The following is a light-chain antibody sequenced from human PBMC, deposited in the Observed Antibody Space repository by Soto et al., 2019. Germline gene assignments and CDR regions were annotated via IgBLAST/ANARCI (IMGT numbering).Light chain of an antibody. V-gene: IGLV1-47*01. CDR1: SSNIGSNY. CDR2: RNN. CDR3: ASWDDSLSASVV. J-gene: IGLJ2*01. Sequence: QSVLTQPPSASGTPGQRVTISCSGSSSNIGSNYVYWYQQLPGTAPKLLIYRNNQRPSGVPDRFSGSKSGTSASLAISGLRSEDEADYYCASWDDSLSASVVFGGGTRLTAL.